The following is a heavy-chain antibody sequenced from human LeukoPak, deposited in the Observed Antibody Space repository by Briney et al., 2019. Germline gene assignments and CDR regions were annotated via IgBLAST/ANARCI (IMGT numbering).Heavy chain of an antibody. CDR3: AREYSSSRYLDS. V-gene: IGHV4-4*07. CDR2: LHSSGST. D-gene: IGHD2-2*01. CDR1: AGSISAYY. J-gene: IGHJ4*02. Sequence: PSETLSLTCTVSAGSISAYYWSWIRQPAGKGLEWIGRLHSSGSTNYSPSLQSRVTMSVDTSKNQFSLNLSSLTAADTAVYFCAREYSSSRYLDSWGQGVLVTVSS.